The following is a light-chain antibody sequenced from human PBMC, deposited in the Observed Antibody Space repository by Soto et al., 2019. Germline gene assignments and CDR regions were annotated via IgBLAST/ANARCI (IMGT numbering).Light chain of an antibody. CDR2: AAS. CDR1: QSVSTNF. J-gene: IGKJ4*01. Sequence: EIGLTQSPGTLSLSPGERATLSCRTSQSVSTNFLAWYQQKPGQAPRLLIYAASSRATGIPDRFSGSGSGTDFTLTISRLEPEDFAVYYCQQYGNSPQPTFGGGTEVEIK. V-gene: IGKV3-20*01. CDR3: QQYGNSPQPT.